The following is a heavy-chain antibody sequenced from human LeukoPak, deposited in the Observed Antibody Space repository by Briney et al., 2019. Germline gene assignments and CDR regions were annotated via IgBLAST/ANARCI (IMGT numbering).Heavy chain of an antibody. CDR2: IKPSGGST. J-gene: IGHJ4*02. CDR1: GYSFTTYY. Sequence: ASVKVSCKASGYSFTTYYMHWVRQAPGQGLEWMGIIKPSGGSTSYAQKFQDRVTMTRDTSTSTVYMELSSLRSEDTAVYYCARARYGSGSYAFDYWGQGTLLTVSS. CDR3: ARARYGSGSYAFDY. V-gene: IGHV1-46*01. D-gene: IGHD3-10*01.